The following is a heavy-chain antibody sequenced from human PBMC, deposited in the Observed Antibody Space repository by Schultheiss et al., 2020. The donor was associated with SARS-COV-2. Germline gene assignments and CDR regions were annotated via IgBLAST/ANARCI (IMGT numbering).Heavy chain of an antibody. CDR3: AKRCSGGSCLYYYGMDV. J-gene: IGHJ6*02. D-gene: IGHD2-15*01. CDR1: GGSISSYY. Sequence: SETLSLTCTVSGGSISSYYWSWIRQPAGKGLEWIGRIYTSGSTNYNPSLRSRVTISVDTSKNQFSLKLSSVTAADTAVYYCAKRCSGGSCLYYYGMDVWGQGTTVTVSS. V-gene: IGHV4-4*07. CDR2: IYTSGST.